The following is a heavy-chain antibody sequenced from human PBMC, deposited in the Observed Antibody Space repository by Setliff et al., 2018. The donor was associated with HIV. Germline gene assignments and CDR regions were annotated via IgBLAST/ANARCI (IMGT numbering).Heavy chain of an antibody. D-gene: IGHD5-12*01. V-gene: IGHV3-74*03. CDR2: INNDGRKT. J-gene: IGHJ4*02. CDR1: GFTFSTYW. CDR3: ARVASGYDYYGSQTYNLALHY. Sequence: LRLSCAASGFTFSTYWMHWVRQAPGKGLVWVSHINNDGRKTTYADSVKGRFTVSRDNAKNTLYLQMNSLRAEDTAVYYCARVASGYDYYGSQTYNLALHYWGQGTLVTVSS.